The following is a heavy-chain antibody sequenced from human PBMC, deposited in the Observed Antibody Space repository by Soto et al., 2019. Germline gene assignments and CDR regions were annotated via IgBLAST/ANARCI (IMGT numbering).Heavy chain of an antibody. CDR2: IIPMVDTA. V-gene: IGHV1-69*08. Sequence: QVQLVQSGAEVKKPGSSVKVSCKASGGTFGSYTISWVRQAPGQGLEWMGRIIPMVDTAAYAQKFQGRVTITADRSTSTAYMELSRLTSEDTAVYYCARGLVVVSAEYFQNWGQGTLVTVPS. J-gene: IGHJ1*01. CDR1: GGTFGSYT. CDR3: ARGLVVVSAEYFQN. D-gene: IGHD2-15*01.